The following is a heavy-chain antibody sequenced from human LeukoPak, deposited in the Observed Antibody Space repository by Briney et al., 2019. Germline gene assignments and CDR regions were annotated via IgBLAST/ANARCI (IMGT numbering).Heavy chain of an antibody. V-gene: IGHV3-23*01. Sequence: GGSLRLSCAASGFTVSSNYMSWVRQAPGKGLEWVSAISGSGGSTYYADSVKGRFTISRDNSKNTLYLQMNSLRAEDTAVYYCAKGRIAAAGTGNWFDPWGQGTLVTVSS. CDR2: ISGSGGST. CDR1: GFTVSSNY. D-gene: IGHD6-13*01. J-gene: IGHJ5*02. CDR3: AKGRIAAAGTGNWFDP.